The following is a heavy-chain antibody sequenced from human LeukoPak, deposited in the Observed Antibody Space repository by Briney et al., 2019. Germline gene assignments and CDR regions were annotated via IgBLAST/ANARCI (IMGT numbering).Heavy chain of an antibody. V-gene: IGHV4-59*01. CDR3: ARGXSWSYYFDH. CDR1: GDSISIYY. J-gene: IGHJ4*02. CDR2: FHYSGST. Sequence: PSETLSLTCAVSGDSISIYYWSWIRQPPGKGLEWIGYFHYSGSTNYSPSLKSRVTISIDTSKNQFSLKVSSVTAADTAVYYCARGXSWSYYFDHWGQGTLVTVSS. D-gene: IGHD6-13*01.